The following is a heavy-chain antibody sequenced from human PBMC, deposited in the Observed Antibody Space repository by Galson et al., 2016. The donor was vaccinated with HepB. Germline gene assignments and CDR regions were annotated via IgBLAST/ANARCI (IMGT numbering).Heavy chain of an antibody. V-gene: IGHV3-74*03. J-gene: IGHJ4*02. CDR2: LNPDGSST. D-gene: IGHD4-11*01. CDR3: ARDPEDAVTLDY. CDR1: GFPFSNFW. Sequence: SLRLSCAASGFPFSNFWMHWVRQVPGEGLVWVSDLNPDGSSTKYADSVKGRFTISRDNAKNTPQLQLNSLSAEDTAVYYCARDPEDAVTLDYWGQGTLVTVSS.